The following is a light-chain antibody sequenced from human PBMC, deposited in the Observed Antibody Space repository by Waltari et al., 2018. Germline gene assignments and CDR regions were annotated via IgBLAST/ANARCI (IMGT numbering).Light chain of an antibody. CDR1: SSDVGSYNL. CDR2: EVS. V-gene: IGLV2-23*02. CDR3: CSYAGSSTPPWV. Sequence: QSALTQPASVSGSPGQSITISCTGTSSDVGSYNLVSWSQQHPGKAPKLMIYEVSKRPSGVSNRFSGSKSGNTASLTISGLQAEDEADYYCCSYAGSSTPPWVFGGGTKLTVL. J-gene: IGLJ3*02.